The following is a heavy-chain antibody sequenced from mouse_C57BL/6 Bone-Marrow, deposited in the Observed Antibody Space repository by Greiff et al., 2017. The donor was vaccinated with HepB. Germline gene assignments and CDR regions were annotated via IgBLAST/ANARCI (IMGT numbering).Heavy chain of an antibody. J-gene: IGHJ4*01. CDR3: ARHDPYYYAMDY. CDR2: ISSGGSYT. CDR1: GFTFSSYG. V-gene: IGHV5-6*01. Sequence: EVQLVESGGDLVKPGGSLKLSCAASGFTFSSYGMSWVRQTPDKRLEWVATISSGGSYTYYPDSVKGRFTISRDNANNTLYLQMSSLKSEDTAMYYCARHDPYYYAMDYWGQGTSVTVSS.